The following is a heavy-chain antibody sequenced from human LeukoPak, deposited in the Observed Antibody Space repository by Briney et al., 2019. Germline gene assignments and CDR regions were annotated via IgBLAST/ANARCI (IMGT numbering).Heavy chain of an antibody. CDR1: GGSISSSSYY. V-gene: IGHV4-39*07. D-gene: IGHD3-22*01. CDR3: ARVRERYYDIDY. Sequence: SETLSLTCTVSGGSISSSSYYWDWIRQPPGKGLEWIGSIYYSGSTYCNPSLKSRVTISVDMSKNQFSLKLSSVTAADTAVYYCARVRERYYDIDYWGQGTLVTVSS. J-gene: IGHJ4*02. CDR2: IYYSGST.